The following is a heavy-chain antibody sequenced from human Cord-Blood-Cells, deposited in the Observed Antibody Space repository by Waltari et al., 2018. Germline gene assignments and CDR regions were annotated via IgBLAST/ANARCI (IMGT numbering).Heavy chain of an antibody. CDR2: INPNSGGT. CDR1: GYPFPGYY. J-gene: IGHJ3*02. CDR3: ARAGGATTAFDI. V-gene: IGHV1-2*02. D-gene: IGHD1-26*01. Sequence: QVQLVQSGAEVKTPGASVKVSCTASGYPFPGYYTHWVRQAPGQGLEWMGWINPNSGGTNYAQKFQGRVTMTRDTSISTAYMELSRLRSDDTAVYYCARAGGATTAFDIWGQGTMVTVSS.